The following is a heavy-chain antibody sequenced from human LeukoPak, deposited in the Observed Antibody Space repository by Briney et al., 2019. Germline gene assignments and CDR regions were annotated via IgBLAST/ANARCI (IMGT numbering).Heavy chain of an antibody. V-gene: IGHV4-59*01. J-gene: IGHJ4*02. CDR3: ARDLGESHYDY. Sequence: PSETLSLTCTVSGGSISSYYWSWIRQPPGEGLEWIGYIYYSGSTNNNPSLKSRVTISVDTSKNQFSLKLSSVSAADTAVYYCARDLGESHYDYWGQGTLVTVSS. CDR1: GGSISSYY. CDR2: IYYSGST. D-gene: IGHD3-10*01.